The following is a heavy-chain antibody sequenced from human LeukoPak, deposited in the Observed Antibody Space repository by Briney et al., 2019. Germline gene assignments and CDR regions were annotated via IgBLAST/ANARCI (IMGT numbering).Heavy chain of an antibody. CDR1: GFTFSSYA. CDR2: ISDHESGSNE. J-gene: IGHJ4*02. V-gene: IGHV3-30-3*01. Sequence: GRSLRLSCAASGFTFSSYAFHWVRQAPGKGLEWVALISDHESGSNEYYAASVKGRFTISRDNSRKTLSLQMNTLRIEDTAVYYSARSRGYCGGEAQCDFTYWGQGTLVTVSS. D-gene: IGHD2-21*01. CDR3: ARSRGYCGGEAQCDFTY.